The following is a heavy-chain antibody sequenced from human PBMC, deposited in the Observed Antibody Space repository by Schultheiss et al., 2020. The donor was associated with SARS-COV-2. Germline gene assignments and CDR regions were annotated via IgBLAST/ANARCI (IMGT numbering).Heavy chain of an antibody. D-gene: IGHD1-26*01. CDR3: ARGQWELLG. Sequence: SETLSLTCAVSGGSISSGGYSWSWIRQPPGKGLEWIGYIYNSGNTNYNPSLKSRVTISVDTSKNQFSLKLSSVTAADTAVYYCARGQWELLGWGQGTLVTVSS. CDR1: GGSISSGGYS. J-gene: IGHJ4*02. CDR2: IYNSGNT. V-gene: IGHV4-61*08.